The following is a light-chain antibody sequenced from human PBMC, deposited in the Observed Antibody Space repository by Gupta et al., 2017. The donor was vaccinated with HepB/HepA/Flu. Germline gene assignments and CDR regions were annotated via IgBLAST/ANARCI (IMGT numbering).Light chain of an antibody. CDR1: SSDFGRFNY. Sequence: SITITCTGTSSDFGRFNYVSWYQQHPGEAPKLIISDVTHRPSGVSARFSASKSGNAASLTISGLQAEDEAYYYCNSYTNNNLKVFGTGTKVTVL. CDR3: NSYTNNNLKV. CDR2: DVT. J-gene: IGLJ1*01. V-gene: IGLV2-14*03.